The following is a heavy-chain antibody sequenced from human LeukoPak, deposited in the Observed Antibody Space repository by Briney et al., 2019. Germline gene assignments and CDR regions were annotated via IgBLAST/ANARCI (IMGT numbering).Heavy chain of an antibody. CDR2: IYYSGST. J-gene: IGHJ4*02. CDR1: GGSISSYY. Sequence: SETLSLTCTVSGGSISSYYWSWIRQPPGKGLEWIGYIYYSGSTNYNPSLKSRVTISVDTSKNQFSLKLSSVTAADTAVYYCARERVLYYSSSWCLFDYWGQGTLVTVSS. D-gene: IGHD6-13*01. V-gene: IGHV4-59*12. CDR3: ARERVLYYSSSWCLFDY.